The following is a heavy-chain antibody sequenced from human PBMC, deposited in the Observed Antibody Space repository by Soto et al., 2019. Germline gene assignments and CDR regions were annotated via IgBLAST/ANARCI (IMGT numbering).Heavy chain of an antibody. Sequence: ASVKVSCKASGYTFTSYGISWVRQAPVRGLEWMGWISAYNGNTNYAQKLQGRVTMTTDTSTSTAYMELRSLRSDDTAVYYCARDKGVSVAGTGTGLFGFDAWAQGPLVTVSS. CDR2: ISAYNGNT. D-gene: IGHD6-19*01. CDR3: ARDKGVSVAGTGTGLFGFDA. V-gene: IGHV1-18*01. CDR1: GYTFTSYG. J-gene: IGHJ5*02.